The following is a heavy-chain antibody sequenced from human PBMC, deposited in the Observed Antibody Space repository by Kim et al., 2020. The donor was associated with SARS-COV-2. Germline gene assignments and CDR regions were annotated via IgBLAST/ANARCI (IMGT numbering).Heavy chain of an antibody. D-gene: IGHD5-18*01. Sequence: SETLSLTCTVSGGSISSGRYYWGWIRQPPGKGLEWIGTIYYSGSTSYNPSLKSRLTISVDTSKNQFSLKLNSVTAADTAVYYCARHRGGYSYGAFDYWG. CDR2: IYYSGST. J-gene: IGHJ4*01. CDR1: GGSISSGRYY. V-gene: IGHV4-39*01. CDR3: ARHRGGYSYGAFDY.